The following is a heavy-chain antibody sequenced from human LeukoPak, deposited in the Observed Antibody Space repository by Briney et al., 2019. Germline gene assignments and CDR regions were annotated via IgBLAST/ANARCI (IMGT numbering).Heavy chain of an antibody. V-gene: IGHV3-7*01. CDR3: ARDVGLWEQLETDY. CDR2: IKLDGSER. Sequence: GGSLRLSCAASGFTFSSYWMNWVRQAPGKGLEWVASIKLDGSERYYVDSVEGRFTISRDNSKNTLYLQMNSLRAEDTAVYYCARDVGLWEQLETDYWGQGTLVTVSS. D-gene: IGHD6-6*01. CDR1: GFTFSSYW. J-gene: IGHJ4*02.